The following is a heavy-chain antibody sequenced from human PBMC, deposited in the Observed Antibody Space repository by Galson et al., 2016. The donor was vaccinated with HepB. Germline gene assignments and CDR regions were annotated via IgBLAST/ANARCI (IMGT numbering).Heavy chain of an antibody. J-gene: IGHJ6*02. CDR1: GFSFSNSG. CDR3: AREIGYVRFGYHYGMDV. CDR2: ITRSGDAT. D-gene: IGHD3-10*01. Sequence: SLRLSCAASGFSFSNSGMSWVRQAPGRGLEWVPGITRSGDATHYADFVKGRFTISRDNAKNSLYLHMNSLRAEDTAMYYCAREIGYVRFGYHYGMDVWRQGTTVTVSS. V-gene: IGHV3-21*06.